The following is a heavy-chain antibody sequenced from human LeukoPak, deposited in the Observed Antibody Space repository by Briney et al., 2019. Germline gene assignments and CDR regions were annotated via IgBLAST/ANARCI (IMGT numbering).Heavy chain of an antibody. CDR1: GGSITQTNY. J-gene: IGHJ4*02. Sequence: SGTLSLTCAVSGGSITQTNYWTWVRPPPGKGLEWIGEVNLQGSTNYNPSLMRRVAISVDTSANHVSLQLTSVTAADTAVYYCAREGGPYRPLDYSGQGTLVTVSS. V-gene: IGHV4-4*02. CDR2: VNLQGST. CDR3: AREGGPYRPLDY.